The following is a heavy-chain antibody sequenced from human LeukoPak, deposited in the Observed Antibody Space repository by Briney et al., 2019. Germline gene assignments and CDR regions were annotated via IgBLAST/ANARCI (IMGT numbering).Heavy chain of an antibody. CDR2: IIPIFGTA. D-gene: IGHD6-25*01. Sequence: ASVKVSCKASGGTFSSYAISWVRQAPGQGLEWMGGIIPIFGTANYAQKFQGRVTITADESTSTAYMELSSLRSEDTAVYYCARGLGRGYDQTFDPWGQGTLVTVSS. CDR1: GGTFSSYA. CDR3: ARGLGRGYDQTFDP. V-gene: IGHV1-69*13. J-gene: IGHJ5*02.